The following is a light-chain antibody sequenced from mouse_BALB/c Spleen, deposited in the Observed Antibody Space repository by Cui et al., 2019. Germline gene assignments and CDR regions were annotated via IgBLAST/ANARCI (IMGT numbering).Light chain of an antibody. Sequence: CIYRTSNLASGVPARFSGSGSGTSYSLTISSMEAEDAATYYCQQYHSYPFTFGSGTKLEIK. CDR3: QQYHSYPFT. CDR2: RTS. V-gene: IGKV4-61*01. J-gene: IGKJ4*01.